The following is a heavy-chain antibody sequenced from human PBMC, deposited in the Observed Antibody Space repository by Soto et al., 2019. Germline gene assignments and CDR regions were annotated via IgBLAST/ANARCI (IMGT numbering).Heavy chain of an antibody. CDR3: AKDLVAAQRTSAYYYYYMDV. V-gene: IGHV3-30*18. CDR1: VFTFSSYG. Sequence: QVQLVESGGGVVQPGRSLRLSCAASVFTFSSYGMHWVRQAPGKGLEWVAVISYDGSNKYYADSVKGRFTISRDNSKNTLYLQMNSLRAEDTAVYYCAKDLVAAQRTSAYYYYYMDVWGKGTTVTVSS. CDR2: ISYDGSNK. D-gene: IGHD6-13*01. J-gene: IGHJ6*03.